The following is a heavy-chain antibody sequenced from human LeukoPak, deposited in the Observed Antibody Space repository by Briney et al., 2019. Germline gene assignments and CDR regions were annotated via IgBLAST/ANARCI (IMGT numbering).Heavy chain of an antibody. CDR2: ISSSSSYI. CDR1: GFTFSSYS. V-gene: IGHV3-21*01. Sequence: KSGGSLRLSCAASGFTFSSYSMYWVRQAPGKGLEWVSSISSSSSYIYYADSVKGRFTISRDNAKNSLYLQMNSLRAEDTAVYYCARDARYCSSTSCPFDYWGQGTLVTVSS. CDR3: ARDARYCSSTSCPFDY. J-gene: IGHJ4*02. D-gene: IGHD2-2*01.